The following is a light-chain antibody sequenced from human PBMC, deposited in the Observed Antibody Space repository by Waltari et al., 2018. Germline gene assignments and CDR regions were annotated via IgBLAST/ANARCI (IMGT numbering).Light chain of an antibody. CDR3: SSYTKSITWL. J-gene: IGLJ3*02. V-gene: IGLV2-14*03. Sequence: QSALTQPASVSGSPGQSITISCTGTSSDVGAYYYVSWYQQHPGKAPKIMIYDVTSRPSGVSDRFSGYKSGNTASLTISGLQAEYEADYYFSSYTKSITWLFGGGTRLTVL. CDR1: SSDVGAYYY. CDR2: DVT.